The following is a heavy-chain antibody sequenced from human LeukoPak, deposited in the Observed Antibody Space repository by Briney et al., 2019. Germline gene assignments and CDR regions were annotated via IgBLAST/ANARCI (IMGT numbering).Heavy chain of an antibody. Sequence: PGGSLRLSCAPSGFTFRGYWMSWVRQAPGKGLEGVANINQHGSQKFNVDSVKGRFTISRDNAENSLYLQMNGLRAEDTAVYYCARDVYSGINWFDPWGQGTLVTVSS. V-gene: IGHV3-7*01. CDR1: GFTFRGYW. J-gene: IGHJ5*02. CDR3: ARDVYSGINWFDP. D-gene: IGHD1-26*01. CDR2: INQHGSQK.